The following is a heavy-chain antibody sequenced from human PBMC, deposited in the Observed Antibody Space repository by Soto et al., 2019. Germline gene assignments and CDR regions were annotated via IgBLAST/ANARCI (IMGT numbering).Heavy chain of an antibody. CDR3: ASTGGNDDY. CDR2: ISYDGSNK. V-gene: IGHV3-30*03. CDR1: GFTFSSYG. Sequence: QVQLVESGGGVVQPGRSLRLSCAASGFTFSSYGMHWVRQAPGKGLEWVAVISYDGSNKYYADSVKGRFTISRDNSKNTLYLQMNSLRAEDTAVYYCASTGGNDDYWGQGTLVTVSS. D-gene: IGHD1-1*01. J-gene: IGHJ4*02.